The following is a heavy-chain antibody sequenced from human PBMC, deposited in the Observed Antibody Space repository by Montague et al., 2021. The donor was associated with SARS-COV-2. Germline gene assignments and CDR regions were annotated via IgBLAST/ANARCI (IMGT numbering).Heavy chain of an antibody. CDR1: GDSMNSYY. V-gene: IGHV4-59*01. D-gene: IGHD6-13*01. CDR3: ARAPIYRSSWYAYFDY. CDR2: INYSGST. Sequence: SETLSLTCSVSGDSMNSYYWSWIRQPPGMGLEWIGYINYSGSTRYNPSLQSRVTLSKDTSKNQFSLRLTSVTAADTAMYFCARAPIYRSSWYAYFDYWGQGTLVTVSS. J-gene: IGHJ4*02.